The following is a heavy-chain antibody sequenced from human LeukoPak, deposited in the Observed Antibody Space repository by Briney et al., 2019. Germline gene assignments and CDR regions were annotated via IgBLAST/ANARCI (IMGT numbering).Heavy chain of an antibody. CDR2: INHSGST. Sequence: PSETLSLTCAVYGGSFSGYYWSWIRQPPGKGLEWIGEINHSGSTNYNPSLESRVTISVDTSKNQFSLKLSSVTAADTAVYYCARGRRGRGNWFDPWGQGTLVTVSS. CDR3: ARGRRGRGNWFDP. CDR1: GGSFSGYY. D-gene: IGHD3-10*01. V-gene: IGHV4-34*01. J-gene: IGHJ5*02.